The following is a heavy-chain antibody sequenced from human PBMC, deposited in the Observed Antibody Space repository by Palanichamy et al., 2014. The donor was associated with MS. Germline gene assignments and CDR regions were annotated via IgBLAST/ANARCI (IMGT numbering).Heavy chain of an antibody. CDR2: IYYTESA. D-gene: IGHD2-2*01. Sequence: VQLQESGPGLVKPSETLSLTCTVSGASINSYYWSWVRQPPGKGLEWIGYIYYTESANYNPSLKSRVTISVDTSKNQFSLKLSSVTAADTAVYYCARLGGPAAIDYWGQGTLVTVSS. J-gene: IGHJ4*02. CDR1: GASINSYY. V-gene: IGHV4-59*08. CDR3: ARLGGPAAIDY.